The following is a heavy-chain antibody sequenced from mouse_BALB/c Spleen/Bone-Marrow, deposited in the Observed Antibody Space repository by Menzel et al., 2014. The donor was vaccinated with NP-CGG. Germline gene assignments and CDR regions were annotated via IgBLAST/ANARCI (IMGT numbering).Heavy chain of an antibody. J-gene: IGHJ4*01. Sequence: VMLAESGPGLVAPSQSLSITCTVSGFSLTGYGVNWVRQPPGKGLEWLGMIWGDGRTDYNSALKSRLSISKDNSKSQVFLKMNSLQTDDTARYYCARHYGSNYYAMDYWGQGTSVTVSS. CDR1: GFSLTGYG. CDR3: ARHYGSNYYAMDY. V-gene: IGHV2-6-7*01. D-gene: IGHD1-1*01. CDR2: IWGDGRT.